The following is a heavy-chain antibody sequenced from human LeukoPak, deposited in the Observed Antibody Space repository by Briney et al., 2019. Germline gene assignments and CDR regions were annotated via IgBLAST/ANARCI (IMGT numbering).Heavy chain of an antibody. D-gene: IGHD2-15*01. CDR1: GFTFSDYY. Sequence: GGSLRLSCAASGFTFSDYYMSWIRQAPGKGLEWVSYISSSGSTIYYADSVKGRFTISRDNSNNMLYLQMESLRGEDTALYFCAKERDYQVSTSCDYWGQGTLVTVSS. V-gene: IGHV3-11*04. J-gene: IGHJ4*02. CDR2: ISSSGSTI. CDR3: AKERDYQVSTSCDY.